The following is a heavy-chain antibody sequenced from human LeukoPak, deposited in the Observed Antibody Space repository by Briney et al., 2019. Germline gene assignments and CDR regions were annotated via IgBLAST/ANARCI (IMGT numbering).Heavy chain of an antibody. CDR1: GYTLTELS. V-gene: IGHV1-18*01. CDR3: ARDSGGRGHFDF. D-gene: IGHD3-16*01. Sequence: ASVKVSCKVSGYTLTELSMHWVRQAPGQGLEWMGWIGPNNGNTNYAQKLQGRVTMTTDTSTGTAYMELRSLRSDDTAVYYCARDSGGRGHFDFWGQGTLVTVSS. J-gene: IGHJ4*02. CDR2: IGPNNGNT.